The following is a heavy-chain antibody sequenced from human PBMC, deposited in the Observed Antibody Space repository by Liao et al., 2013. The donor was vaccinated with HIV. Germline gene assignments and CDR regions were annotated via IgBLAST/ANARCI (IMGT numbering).Heavy chain of an antibody. Sequence: QLQLQESGPGLVKPSETLSLTCTVSGGSISSSSYYWGWIRQPPGKGLEWIGSIYYSGSTYYNPSLKSRVTISVDTSKNQFSLKLSSVTAADTAVYYCARGTTIFGVASGFDYWGQGTLVTVSS. V-gene: IGHV4-39*07. J-gene: IGHJ4*02. CDR2: IYYSGST. CDR3: ARGTTIFGVASGFDY. CDR1: GGSISSSSYY. D-gene: IGHD3-3*01.